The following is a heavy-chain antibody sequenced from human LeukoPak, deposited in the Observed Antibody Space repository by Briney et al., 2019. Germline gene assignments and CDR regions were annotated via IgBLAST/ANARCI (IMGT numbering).Heavy chain of an antibody. Sequence: GGSRRLSCAASVFSFRVFSMHWVRQAPGTRPVWVSRISPDGSTTSYADSVKGRFTISRDNAKNTLYLQISSLRGEDTAVYYCAKDMWGTSDYWGQGTLVTVSS. D-gene: IGHD1-1*01. J-gene: IGHJ4*02. V-gene: IGHV3-74*01. CDR2: ISPDGSTT. CDR1: VFSFRVFS. CDR3: AKDMWGTSDY.